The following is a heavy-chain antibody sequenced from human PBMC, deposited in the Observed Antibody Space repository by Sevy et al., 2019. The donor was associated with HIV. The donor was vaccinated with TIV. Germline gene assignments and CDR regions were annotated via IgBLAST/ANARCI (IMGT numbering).Heavy chain of an antibody. D-gene: IGHD2-21*02. J-gene: IGHJ6*02. V-gene: IGHV3-30*18. CDR3: AKDEERLPSRPHYYYGMDV. Sequence: GGSLRLSCAVSGFTVSRYDMHWVRQAPGKGLEWVAVMSFDGSNKYYADSVKGRFTISRDNSKKTLYLQMNSLRAEDTAVYYCAKDEERLPSRPHYYYGMDVWGQGTTVTVSS. CDR1: GFTVSRYD. CDR2: MSFDGSNK.